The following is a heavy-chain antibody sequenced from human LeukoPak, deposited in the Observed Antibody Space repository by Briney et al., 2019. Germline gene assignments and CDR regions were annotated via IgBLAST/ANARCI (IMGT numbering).Heavy chain of an antibody. Sequence: SETLSLTCSVSGGSMTRYYWSWVRQPPGKGLEWIGYIHYSGGTDYNPSLNSRVTISVDTSKNQFSLKLRSVTAADTAVYYCARPDSSDYYGILAFDIWGQGTMVTVSS. CDR1: GGSMTRYY. D-gene: IGHD3-22*01. J-gene: IGHJ3*02. CDR3: ARPDSSDYYGILAFDI. CDR2: IHYSGGT. V-gene: IGHV4-59*08.